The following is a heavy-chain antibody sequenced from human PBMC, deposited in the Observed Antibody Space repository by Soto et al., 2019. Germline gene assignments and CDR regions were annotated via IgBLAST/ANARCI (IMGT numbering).Heavy chain of an antibody. V-gene: IGHV4-61*01. CDR2: VYYTGRT. CDR1: GGSFKSGSYY. Sequence: SETLSLTCTVSGGSFKSGSYYWSWVRQPPGKGLEWIGYVYYTGRTNYSPSFQGHVTISADKSISTAYLQWSSLNASDTAMYYCARAYQEYYYYVMDVWGQGTTVTDSS. CDR3: ARAYQEYYYYVMDV. D-gene: IGHD2-21*01. J-gene: IGHJ6*02.